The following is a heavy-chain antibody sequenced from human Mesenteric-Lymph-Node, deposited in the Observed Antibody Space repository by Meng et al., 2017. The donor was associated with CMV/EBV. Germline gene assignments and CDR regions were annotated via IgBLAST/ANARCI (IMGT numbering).Heavy chain of an antibody. Sequence: GGSLRLSCTASGFAFNNYGMHWARRAPGKGLEWVTFIRYDGDNRFSADSVKGRFTISRDNSKNTVYLQMNSLRVEDTAVYYCAKGPYYYDNSGSIKGDAFDIWGQGTMVTVSS. CDR3: AKGPYYYDNSGSIKGDAFDI. J-gene: IGHJ3*02. CDR2: IRYDGDNR. CDR1: GFAFNNYG. D-gene: IGHD3-22*01. V-gene: IGHV3-30*02.